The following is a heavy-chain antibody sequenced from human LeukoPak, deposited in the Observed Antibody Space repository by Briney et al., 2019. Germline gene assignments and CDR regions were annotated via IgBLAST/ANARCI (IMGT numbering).Heavy chain of an antibody. D-gene: IGHD2-2*01. CDR2: ISAYNGNT. CDR1: GYIYTNYG. J-gene: IGHJ6*02. V-gene: IGHV1-18*01. Sequence: GASVKVSCKASGYIYTNYGISWVRHAPGQGLEWMGWISAYNGNTNYVQKFQGRVTMTTDTSTTTAYMELRSLRSDDTAVYYCARDLDIVVVPVVSRHYGLDVWGQGTTVTVSS. CDR3: ARDLDIVVVPVVSRHYGLDV.